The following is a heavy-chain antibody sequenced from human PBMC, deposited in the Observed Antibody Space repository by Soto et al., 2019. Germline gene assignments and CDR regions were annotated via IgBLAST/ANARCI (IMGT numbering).Heavy chain of an antibody. CDR2: ISSSSSYI. D-gene: IGHD1-1*01. CDR3: ARDGTLSSLSTSWFEP. V-gene: IGHV3-21*01. CDR1: GFTFSSYS. J-gene: IGHJ5*02. Sequence: GGSLRLSCAASGFTFSSYSMNWVRQAPGKGLEWVSSISSSSSYIYYADSVKGRFTISRDNAKNSLYLQMNSLRAEDTAVYYCARDGTLSSLSTSWFEPWGQGTLVTVSS.